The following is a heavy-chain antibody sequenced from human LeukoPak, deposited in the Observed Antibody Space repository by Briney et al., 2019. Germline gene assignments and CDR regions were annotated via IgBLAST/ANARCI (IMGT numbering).Heavy chain of an antibody. CDR3: AXXXYSSDSSGYIYFDS. D-gene: IGHD3-22*01. J-gene: IGHJ4*02. Sequence: GGSLRLSCAASGFTVSSNDMSWVRQAPGKGLEWVSVIYSADYTCYADSVKGRFTISRDNSKNTLHLQMNSLRAEDTAVYYCAXXXYSSDSSGYIYFDSWGQGTLVTVSS. CDR2: IYSADYT. CDR1: GFTVSSND. V-gene: IGHV3-66*01.